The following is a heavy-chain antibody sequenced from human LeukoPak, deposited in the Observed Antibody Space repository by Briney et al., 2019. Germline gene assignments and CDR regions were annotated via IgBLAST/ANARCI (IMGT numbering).Heavy chain of an antibody. J-gene: IGHJ4*02. CDR2: IYPGDSDT. V-gene: IGHV5-51*01. CDR1: GYSFSNYW. Sequence: GESLKISCQASGYSFSNYWIGWVRQMPGKGLEWMGIIYPGDSDTRYSPSFQGQVTISADKSISTAYLQWSSLKASDTAMYYCARLWFGELLYNHFDYWGQGTLVTVSS. CDR3: ARLWFGELLYNHFDY. D-gene: IGHD3-10*01.